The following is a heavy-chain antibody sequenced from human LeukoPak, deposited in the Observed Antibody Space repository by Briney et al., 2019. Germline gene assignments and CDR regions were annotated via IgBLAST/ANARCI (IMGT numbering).Heavy chain of an antibody. V-gene: IGHV4-59*01. CDR2: FHNSGTS. CDR3: TRGAGWLIDY. J-gene: IGHJ4*02. Sequence: PSETLSLTCAVYDDSISDYYLGWIRQPPGEGLEWIGYFHNSGTSTYNPSLKSRVTISADTSKNQFSLKLNSLTTADTAVYYCTRGAGWLIDYWGQGTLVTVSS. D-gene: IGHD3-16*01. CDR1: DDSISDYY.